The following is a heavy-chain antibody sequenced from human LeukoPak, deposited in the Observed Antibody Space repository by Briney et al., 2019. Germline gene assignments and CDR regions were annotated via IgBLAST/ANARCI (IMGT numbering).Heavy chain of an antibody. CDR2: ISSSGSTI. Sequence: PGGSLRLSCAASGFTFSDYYMSWIRQAPGKGLEWVSYISSSGSTIYYADSVKGRFTISRDNAKNSLYLQMNSLRAEDTAVYYCARDTDETYYDILTGYYPLDYWGQGTLVTVSS. CDR3: ARDTDETYYDILTGYYPLDY. D-gene: IGHD3-9*01. J-gene: IGHJ4*02. V-gene: IGHV3-11*04. CDR1: GFTFSDYY.